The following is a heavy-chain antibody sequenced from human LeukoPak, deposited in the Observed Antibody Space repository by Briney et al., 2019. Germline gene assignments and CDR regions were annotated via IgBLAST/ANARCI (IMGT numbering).Heavy chain of an antibody. J-gene: IGHJ5*02. V-gene: IGHV3-7*01. D-gene: IGHD6-13*01. CDR1: GFTFSSYW. CDR2: IKQDGSDK. Sequence: PGGSLRLSCAASGFTFSSYWMSWVRQTPGKGLEWVANIKQDGSDKYYVDSVKGRSTISRDSAKNSLYLQMNSLRAEDTAVYYCARESGYSSSPEFDPWGQGTLVTVSS. CDR3: ARESGYSSSPEFDP.